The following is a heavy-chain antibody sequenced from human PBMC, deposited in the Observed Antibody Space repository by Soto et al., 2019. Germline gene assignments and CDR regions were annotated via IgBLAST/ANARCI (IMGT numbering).Heavy chain of an antibody. D-gene: IGHD6-13*01. Sequence: SETLSLTCAVYGGSFSGYYWSWIRQPPGKGLEWIGEINHSGSTNYNPSLKSRVTISVDTSKNQFSLKLSPVTAADTAVYYCARGRLAAALTRNWFDPWGQGTLVTVSS. CDR3: ARGRLAAALTRNWFDP. CDR2: INHSGST. J-gene: IGHJ5*02. CDR1: GGSFSGYY. V-gene: IGHV4-34*01.